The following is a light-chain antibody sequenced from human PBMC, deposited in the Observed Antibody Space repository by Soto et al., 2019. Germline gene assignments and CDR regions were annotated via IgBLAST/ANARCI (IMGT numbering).Light chain of an antibody. J-gene: IGLJ3*02. CDR1: SSDVGGYKY. CDR3: SSYTSSTTWV. V-gene: IGLV2-14*03. Sequence: QSALTQPASVSGSPGQSITISCTGTSSDVGGYKYVSWYQQHPGKAPKLMIFDVSHRSSGASNRCSGSKSGNTASLTISGLQAEDEADYYCSSYTSSTTWVFGGGTKLTVL. CDR2: DVS.